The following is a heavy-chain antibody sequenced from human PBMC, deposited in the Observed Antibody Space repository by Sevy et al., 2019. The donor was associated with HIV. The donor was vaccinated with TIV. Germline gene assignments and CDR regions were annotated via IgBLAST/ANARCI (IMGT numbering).Heavy chain of an antibody. CDR1: GFIFSDYY. Sequence: GGSLRLSCVASGFIFSDYYMSWIRQAPGKGLEWLSYISGTDNTIYYADSVKGRFTISRDNAKNSLYLQMTSLRAEDTAIYYCARDHVKDGDLGDYYYFAMDVWGQGTTVTVSS. V-gene: IGHV3-11*01. CDR2: ISGTDNTI. D-gene: IGHD4-17*01. J-gene: IGHJ6*02. CDR3: ARDHVKDGDLGDYYYFAMDV.